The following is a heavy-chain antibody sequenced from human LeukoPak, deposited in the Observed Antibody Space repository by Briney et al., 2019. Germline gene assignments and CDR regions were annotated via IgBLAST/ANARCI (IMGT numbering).Heavy chain of an antibody. V-gene: IGHV5-51*01. D-gene: IGHD2-15*01. Sequence: PGESLKISCKGSGYSFSNYWIGWVRQMPGKGLEWMGIIYPGDSDTRYSPSFQGQVTISADKSISTAYLQWSSLKASDTAMYYCARVNRWTDYYYYGMDVWGQGTTVTVSS. J-gene: IGHJ6*02. CDR1: GYSFSNYW. CDR2: IYPGDSDT. CDR3: ARVNRWTDYYYYGMDV.